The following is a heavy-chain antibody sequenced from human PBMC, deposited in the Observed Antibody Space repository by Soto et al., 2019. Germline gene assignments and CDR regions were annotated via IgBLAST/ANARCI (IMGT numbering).Heavy chain of an antibody. V-gene: IGHV2-70*11. CDR1: GFSLSTSGMC. CDR2: IDWDDDK. Sequence: SGPTLVNPTQTLTLTCTFSGFSLSTSGMCVSWIRQPPGKALEWLARIDWDDDKYYSTSLKTRLTISKDTSKNQVVLTMTSVDPVDTATYFCARNYRYCRASTCDWNDYWGQGTLVTVSS. D-gene: IGHD2-15*01. J-gene: IGHJ4*02. CDR3: ARNYRYCRASTCDWNDY.